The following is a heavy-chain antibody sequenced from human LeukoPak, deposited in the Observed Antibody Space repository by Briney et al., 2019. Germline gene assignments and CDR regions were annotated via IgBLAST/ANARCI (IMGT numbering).Heavy chain of an antibody. CDR2: ISGDSSTI. CDR1: GFSFSAYS. CDR3: SRRFDP. V-gene: IGHV3-48*01. J-gene: IGHJ5*02. D-gene: IGHD3-3*01. Sequence: GGSLRLSCAASGFSFSAYSMNWVRQAPGKGLQWLSYISGDSSTIYYADSVRGRFTISRDNTDNSLHLHMNSLRGEDTAVYYCSRRFDPWGQGILVSVSS.